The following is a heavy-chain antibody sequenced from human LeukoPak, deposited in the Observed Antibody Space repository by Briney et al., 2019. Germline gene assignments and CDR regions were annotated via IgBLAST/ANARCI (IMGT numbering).Heavy chain of an antibody. CDR2: IHPRSGDT. CDR1: VYSFTSFY. CDR3: ARDGEYGTGSYYRGSFDY. D-gene: IGHD3-10*01. Sequence: GASVTVSCTASVYSFTSFYIHWVRQAPGQGLEWMGWIHPRSGDTRYAQKFQGRVTMARDTSISTVYMDLSSLGSDDTAVYYCARDGEYGTGSYYRGSFDYWGQGILVTVSS. V-gene: IGHV1-2*02. J-gene: IGHJ4*02.